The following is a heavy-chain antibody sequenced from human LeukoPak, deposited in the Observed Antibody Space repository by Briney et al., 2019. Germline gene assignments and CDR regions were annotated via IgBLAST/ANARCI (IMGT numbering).Heavy chain of an antibody. V-gene: IGHV3-66*01. CDR1: GITITSNY. Sequence: GGSLRLSCAVSGITITSNYMSWVRKAPGKGLEWISVMYSGGTTFYAESVKGRFTISRDNSKNTLHLQMNSLRAEDTAVYYCAREIYGSANGDHWGQGTLVTVSS. D-gene: IGHD3-10*01. CDR2: MYSGGTT. CDR3: AREIYGSANGDH. J-gene: IGHJ5*02.